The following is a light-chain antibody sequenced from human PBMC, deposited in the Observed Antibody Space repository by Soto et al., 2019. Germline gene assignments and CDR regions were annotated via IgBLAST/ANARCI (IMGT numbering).Light chain of an antibody. V-gene: IGKV1-33*01. J-gene: IGKJ5*01. Sequence: DIQMTQSPSSLSASVGDRVTITCQASQDISNYLNWYQQKPGKAPKLLIYDASNLETGVPSRFSGSGSGTDFPLTISILQPEDIAAYYRQQYDNLPLTFGQGTRLEIK. CDR1: QDISNY. CDR3: QQYDNLPLT. CDR2: DAS.